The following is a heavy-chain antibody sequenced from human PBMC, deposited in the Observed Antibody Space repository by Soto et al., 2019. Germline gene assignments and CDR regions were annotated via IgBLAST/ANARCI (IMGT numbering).Heavy chain of an antibody. Sequence: SETLPLTSTVAGGSISSSSYYWGWIRQPPGKGLEWIGSIYYSGSTYYNPSLKSRVTISVDTSKNQFSLKLSSVTAADTAVYYCARLAWNYVEGDFDYWGQGTLVTVS. D-gene: IGHD1-7*01. CDR1: GGSISSSSYY. J-gene: IGHJ4*02. CDR2: IYYSGST. CDR3: ARLAWNYVEGDFDY. V-gene: IGHV4-39*01.